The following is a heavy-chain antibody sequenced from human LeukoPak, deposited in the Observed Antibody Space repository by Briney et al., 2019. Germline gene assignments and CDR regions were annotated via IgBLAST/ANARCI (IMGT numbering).Heavy chain of an antibody. D-gene: IGHD3-22*01. V-gene: IGHV1-69*13. CDR2: IIPIFGTA. Sequence: SVKVSCKASGGTFSSYAISWVRQAPGQGLEWMGGIIPIFGTANYAQKFQGRVTITADESTSTAYMELSSLRSEDTAVYYCAGDPYYYDSSGYWDWGQGTLVTVSS. CDR3: AGDPYYYDSSGYWD. J-gene: IGHJ4*02. CDR1: GGTFSSYA.